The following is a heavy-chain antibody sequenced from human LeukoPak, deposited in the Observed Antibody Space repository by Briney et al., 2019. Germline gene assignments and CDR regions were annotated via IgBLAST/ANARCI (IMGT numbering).Heavy chain of an antibody. CDR1: GFTFSSYA. Sequence: GSLRLSCAASGFTFSSYAMSWVRQAPGKGLEWVSAISGSGGSTYYADSVKGRFTISRDNSKNTLYLQMNSLRAEDTAVYYCAKQGRDWLRDYYYYMDVWGKGTTVTISS. J-gene: IGHJ6*03. D-gene: IGHD3-9*01. V-gene: IGHV3-23*01. CDR3: AKQGRDWLRDYYYYMDV. CDR2: ISGSGGST.